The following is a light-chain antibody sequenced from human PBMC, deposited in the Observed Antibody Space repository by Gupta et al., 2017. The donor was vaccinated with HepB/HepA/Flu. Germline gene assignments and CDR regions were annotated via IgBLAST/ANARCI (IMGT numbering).Light chain of an antibody. J-gene: IGKJ1*01. Sequence: EIVLTQSPATLSVSPGERATLSCRASQSVRSNLAWSQKKPGQAHRPLIHISSTRATGIPARLSGSGCGTEFALTLSSLQSQDFAFYYCQQYNNWTPGRTFGQGTKVEIK. CDR1: QSVRSN. CDR2: ISS. CDR3: QQYNNWTPGRT. V-gene: IGKV3-15*01.